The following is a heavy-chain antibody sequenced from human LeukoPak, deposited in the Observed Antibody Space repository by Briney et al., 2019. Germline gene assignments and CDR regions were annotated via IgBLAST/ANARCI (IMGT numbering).Heavy chain of an antibody. J-gene: IGHJ4*02. D-gene: IGHD3-22*01. CDR2: ISSSSSTI. Sequence: GGSLRLSCAASGFTFSSYSMNWVRQAPGKGLEWVSYISSSSSTIYYADSVKGRFTISRDNAKNSLYLQMNSLRAEDTAVYYCARDQYYYDSSGYHPFDYWGQGTLVTVSS. V-gene: IGHV3-48*04. CDR3: ARDQYYYDSSGYHPFDY. CDR1: GFTFSSYS.